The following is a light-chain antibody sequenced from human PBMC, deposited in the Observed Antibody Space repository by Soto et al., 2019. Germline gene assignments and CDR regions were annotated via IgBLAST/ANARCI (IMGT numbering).Light chain of an antibody. CDR2: AAS. Sequence: DIQMTQSPSSLSASVGDRVTITGRASQSIGNYLKWYQQKPGKAPKLLIYAASTLQSGVPSRFSGSGSGTDFTLTVSSLQPEDFATFYCQQSYSNPRTFGQGTKVEIK. CDR1: QSIGNY. J-gene: IGKJ1*01. CDR3: QQSYSNPRT. V-gene: IGKV1-39*01.